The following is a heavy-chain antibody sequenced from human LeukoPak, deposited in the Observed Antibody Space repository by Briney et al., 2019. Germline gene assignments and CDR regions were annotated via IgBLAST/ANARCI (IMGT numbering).Heavy chain of an antibody. D-gene: IGHD5-18*01. CDR2: FDPEDGAR. CDR3: ATGYTYDYSLY. V-gene: IGHV1-24*01. Sequence: GASVKVSCKVSGDTVTGFSIHWVRQAPGHGLEWMGGFDPEDGARIFAQKFQGRVTMTEDTSTDTAYMDLSSLRPEDTAVYYCATGYTYDYSLYWGQGTLVTVSS. J-gene: IGHJ4*02. CDR1: GDTVTGFS.